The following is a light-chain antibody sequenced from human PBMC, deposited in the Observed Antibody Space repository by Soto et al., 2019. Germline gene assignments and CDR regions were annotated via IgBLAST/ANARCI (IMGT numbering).Light chain of an antibody. V-gene: IGKV3-11*01. CDR3: QQRSDSIT. J-gene: IGKJ5*01. Sequence: EIVLPQSPATLSLSPGEGATLSCRASQSVRINVAWYQQKNGQTPRLLIYDASTRAPGIPARFSGRGSGADFTLTISSLEPEDFAVYFCQQRSDSITFGQGTRLEIK. CDR2: DAS. CDR1: QSVRIN.